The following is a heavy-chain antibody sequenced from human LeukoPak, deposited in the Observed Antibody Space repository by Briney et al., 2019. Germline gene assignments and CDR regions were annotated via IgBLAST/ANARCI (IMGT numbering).Heavy chain of an antibody. V-gene: IGHV4-39*07. Sequence: SETLSLTCTVSGGSISSSYYYWGWIRQPPGKGLEWIGSIYYSGSTYYNPSLKSRVTISVDTSKNQFSLKLSSVTAADTAVYYCARGSSGYDYYYYGMDVWGQGTTVTVSS. D-gene: IGHD5-12*01. J-gene: IGHJ6*02. CDR2: IYYSGST. CDR3: ARGSSGYDYYYYGMDV. CDR1: GGSISSSYYY.